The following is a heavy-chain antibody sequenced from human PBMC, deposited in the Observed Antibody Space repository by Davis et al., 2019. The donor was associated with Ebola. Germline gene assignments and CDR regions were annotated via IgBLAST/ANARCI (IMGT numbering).Heavy chain of an antibody. J-gene: IGHJ6*02. V-gene: IGHV3-30*18. CDR1: GFTFSNYG. CDR3: AKDSRAIKLWLRRVYFYAMDV. Sequence: GESLKISCVASGFTFSNYGMHWVRQAPGKGLEWAAVTSYDGSDKYYADSVKGRFTISRDNSKNTLYLQMNNLRPEDTAVYYCAKDSRAIKLWLRRVYFYAMDVWGQGTTVTVSS. CDR2: TSYDGSDK. D-gene: IGHD5-12*01.